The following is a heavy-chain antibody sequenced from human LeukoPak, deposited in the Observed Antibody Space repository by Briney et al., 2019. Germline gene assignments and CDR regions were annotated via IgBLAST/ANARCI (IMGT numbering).Heavy chain of an antibody. CDR2: INPNSGGT. CDR1: GYTFTGYY. J-gene: IGHJ4*02. CDR3: ATSRSYSGSYPLGY. Sequence: ASVRVSCKASGYTFTGYYMHWVRQAPGQGLEWMGWINPNSGGTNYAQKFQGRVTMTRDTSISTAYMELSRLRSDDTAVYYCATSRSYSGSYPLGYWGQGTLVAVSS. V-gene: IGHV1-2*02. D-gene: IGHD1-26*01.